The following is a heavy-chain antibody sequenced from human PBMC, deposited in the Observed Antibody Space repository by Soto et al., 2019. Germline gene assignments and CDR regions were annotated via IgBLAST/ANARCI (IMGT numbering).Heavy chain of an antibody. V-gene: IGHV4-4*02. CDR3: ARAGAAVGDFDY. CDR2: IYHIGST. J-gene: IGHJ4*02. Sequence: QVQLQESGPGLVKPSGTLSLTCAVSGGSISSSNWWSWVRQPPGKGLEWIGEIYHIGSTNYNPSLXSXXTISVDKSTNQFSLKLSSVTAAATAVYYCARAGAAVGDFDYWGQGTLVTVSS. D-gene: IGHD2-2*01. CDR1: GGSISSSNW.